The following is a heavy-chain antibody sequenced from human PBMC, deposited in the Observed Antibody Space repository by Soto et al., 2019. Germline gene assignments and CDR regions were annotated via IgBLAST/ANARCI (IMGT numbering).Heavy chain of an antibody. V-gene: IGHV6-1*01. CDR3: ARSRSPRDATGHDAFDI. CDR2: TYYRSKWYN. J-gene: IGHJ3*02. Sequence: SQTLSLTCAISGDSVSSNSAAWNWIRQSPSRGLEWLGRTYYRSKWYNDYAVSVKSRITINPDTSKNQFSLQLNSVTPEDTAVYYCARSRSPRDATGHDAFDIWGQGTMVTVSS. CDR1: GDSVSSNSAA. D-gene: IGHD1-26*01.